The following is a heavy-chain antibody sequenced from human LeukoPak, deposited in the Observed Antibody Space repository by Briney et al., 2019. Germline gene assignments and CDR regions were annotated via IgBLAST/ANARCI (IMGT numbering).Heavy chain of an antibody. Sequence: PGGSLRLSCAASGFTFSTYALSWVRQAPGKGLEWVAVISYDGSNKYYADSVKGRFTISRDNSKNTLYLQVNSLRPDDTAVYYCTRDLTGHYSIDYWGQGTLVTVSS. CDR2: ISYDGSNK. CDR3: TRDLTGHYSIDY. V-gene: IGHV3-30*01. D-gene: IGHD3-22*01. J-gene: IGHJ4*02. CDR1: GFTFSTYA.